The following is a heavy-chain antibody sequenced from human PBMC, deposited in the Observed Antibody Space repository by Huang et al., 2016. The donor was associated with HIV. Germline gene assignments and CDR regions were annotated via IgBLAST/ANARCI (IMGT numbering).Heavy chain of an antibody. CDR2: ISDSGST. J-gene: IGHJ3*02. D-gene: IGHD3-22*01. V-gene: IGHV4-34*02. CDR1: GGSLSGHY. Sequence: QVQLQQWGAELLKPSETLSLTCAVSGGSLSGHYWTWIRQPPGRGLEWIGEISDSGSTPYHPSLKSRGPSSGETSQSQFSLKLNSVTAADTAIYYCARMFKYDSGGYWGNDAFDIWGQGTMVTVSS. CDR3: ARMFKYDSGGYWGNDAFDI.